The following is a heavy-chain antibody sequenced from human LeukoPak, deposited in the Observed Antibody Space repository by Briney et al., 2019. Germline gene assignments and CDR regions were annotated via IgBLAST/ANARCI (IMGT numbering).Heavy chain of an antibody. CDR1: GGSIGSHY. CDR2: IYYSGST. D-gene: IGHD6-13*01. J-gene: IGHJ5*02. V-gene: IGHV4-59*08. Sequence: PSETLSLTCTVSGGSIGSHYWSWIRQPPGKGLEWIGYIYYSGSTNYNPSLKSRVTISVDTSKNQFSLKLSSVTAADTAVYYCARLEYSSSWYGVDPWGQGTLVTVSS. CDR3: ARLEYSSSWYGVDP.